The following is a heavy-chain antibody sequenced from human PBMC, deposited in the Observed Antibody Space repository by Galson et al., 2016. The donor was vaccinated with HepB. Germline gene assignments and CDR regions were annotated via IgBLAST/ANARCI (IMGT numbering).Heavy chain of an antibody. J-gene: IGHJ2*01. CDR1: GFIFDDYA. D-gene: IGHD6-19*01. V-gene: IGHV3-9*01. CDR2: ISWKSGEV. Sequence: SLRLSCAASGFIFDDYAMHWVRQAPGKGLEWVSGISWKSGEVGYADSVKGRFTISRDNAKSSLYLQMNSLRVEDTAFYFCARGGSGLLWCFDLWGRGTQVTVSS. CDR3: ARGGSGLLWCFDL.